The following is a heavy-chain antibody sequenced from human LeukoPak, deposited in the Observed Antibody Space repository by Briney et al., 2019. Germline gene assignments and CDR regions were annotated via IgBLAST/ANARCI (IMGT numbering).Heavy chain of an antibody. CDR1: GYSISSGYY. CDR3: ARQDEQQLPIY. CDR2: IYHSGST. J-gene: IGHJ4*02. D-gene: IGHD6-13*01. Sequence: PSETLSLTRAVSGYSISSGYYWGWIRQPPGKGLEWIGSIYHSGSTYYNPSLKSRVTISVDTSKNQFSLKLSSVTAADTAVYYCARQDEQQLPIYWGQGTLVTVSS. V-gene: IGHV4-38-2*01.